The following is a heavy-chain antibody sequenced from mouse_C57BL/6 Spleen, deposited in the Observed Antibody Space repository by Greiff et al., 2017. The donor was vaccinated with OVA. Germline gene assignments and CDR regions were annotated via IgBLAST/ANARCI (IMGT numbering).Heavy chain of an antibody. D-gene: IGHD2-3*01. CDR1: GFTFSSYA. CDR2: ISSGGDYI. CDR3: TRETAFDGTNFDY. Sequence: EVQVVESGEGLVKPGGSLKLSCAASGFTFSSYAMSWVRQTPEKRLEWVAYISSGGDYIYYADTVKGRFTISRDNARNTLYLQMSSLKSEDTAMYYCTRETAFDGTNFDYWGQGTTLTVSS. J-gene: IGHJ2*01. V-gene: IGHV5-9-1*02.